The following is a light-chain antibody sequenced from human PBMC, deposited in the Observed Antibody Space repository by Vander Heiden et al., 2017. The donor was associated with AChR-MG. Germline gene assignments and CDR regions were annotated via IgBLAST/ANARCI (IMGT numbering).Light chain of an antibody. CDR1: ERVSSY. J-gene: IGKJ5*01. CDR2: AAS. Sequence: EIVLPQSPATLSLSPGERATLSCRASERVSSYLAWYQQRPGQAPRLLIYAASKRATGIPARFSGSGSGTDFTLTISSLEPEDFAVYYCQQRSNMITFGQGTRLEIK. V-gene: IGKV3-11*01. CDR3: QQRSNMIT.